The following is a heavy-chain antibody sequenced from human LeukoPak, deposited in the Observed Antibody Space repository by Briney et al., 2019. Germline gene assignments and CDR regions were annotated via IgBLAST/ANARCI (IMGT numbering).Heavy chain of an antibody. D-gene: IGHD6-19*01. CDR2: INTGNGNT. Sequence: ASVKVSCKASGYTFTSYAMHWVRQAPGQRLEWMGWINTGNGNTKYSQEFQGRVTITRDTSANTAYMELSSLRSEDTAVYYCAKAVAGTWDAFDICGQGTMVTVSS. CDR3: AKAVAGTWDAFDI. J-gene: IGHJ3*02. V-gene: IGHV1-3*03. CDR1: GYTFTSYA.